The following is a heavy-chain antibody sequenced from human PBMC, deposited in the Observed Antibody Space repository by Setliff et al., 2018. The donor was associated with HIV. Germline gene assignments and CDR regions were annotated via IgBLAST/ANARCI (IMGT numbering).Heavy chain of an antibody. CDR2: FDPEDGIA. CDR3: ARTRSDYYGSGSYGTFDY. J-gene: IGHJ4*02. Sequence: ASVKVSCKVSGYTLTELSMHWVRQAPGKGLEWMGGFDPEDGIANYAQKFQGRVTITTDESTSTAYMELSSLRSEDTAVYYCARTRSDYYGSGSYGTFDYWGQGTLVTV. D-gene: IGHD3-10*01. V-gene: IGHV1-24*01. CDR1: GYTLTELS.